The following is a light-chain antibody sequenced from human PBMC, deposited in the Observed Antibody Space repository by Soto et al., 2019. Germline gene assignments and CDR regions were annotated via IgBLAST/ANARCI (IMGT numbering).Light chain of an antibody. CDR1: QSVSSW. CDR3: QHYGSSPGT. Sequence: DIQMTQSPSTLSASLGDRFTITCRASQSVSSWVAWYHLKPGKAPKLLIYKASTLETGVPSRFSGSGSGTDFTLTISRLEPEDFALYYCQHYGSSPGTFGQGTKV. CDR2: KAS. J-gene: IGKJ1*01. V-gene: IGKV1-5*03.